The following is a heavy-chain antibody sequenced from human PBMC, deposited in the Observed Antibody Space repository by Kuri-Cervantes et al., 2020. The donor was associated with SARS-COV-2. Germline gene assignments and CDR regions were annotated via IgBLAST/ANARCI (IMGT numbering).Heavy chain of an antibody. CDR1: GFTLYDYT. V-gene: IGHV3-43*01. J-gene: IGHJ3*02. Sequence: GETLSLTCPSAGFTLYDYTMHWVRQYPGKGPEWVSLISWDGGSTYYADSVKGRFTISRDNSKKSLYLQMNSLRAEDRAVYYGAKGGWGWGDAFGIWGQGTRVTVSS. CDR3: AKGGWGWGDAFGI. CDR2: ISWDGGST. D-gene: IGHD6-19*01.